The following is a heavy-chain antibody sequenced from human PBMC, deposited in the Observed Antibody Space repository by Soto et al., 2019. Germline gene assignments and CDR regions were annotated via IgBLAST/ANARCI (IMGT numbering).Heavy chain of an antibody. J-gene: IGHJ4*02. Sequence: EVQVVESGGGLIQPGGSLRLSCEVSGFSVTANYMSWVRQAPGKGLEWVSVIYSGGSTYYIDSVKGRFSISRDISKNTLYLQMNSLRAADTALYYCHGSGYWGQGTLVTVSS. D-gene: IGHD5-12*01. CDR1: GFSVTANY. CDR2: IYSGGST. V-gene: IGHV3-53*01. CDR3: HGSGY.